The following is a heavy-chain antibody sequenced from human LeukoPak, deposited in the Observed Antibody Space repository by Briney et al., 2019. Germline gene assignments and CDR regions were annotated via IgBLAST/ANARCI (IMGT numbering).Heavy chain of an antibody. V-gene: IGHV3-7*05. D-gene: IGHD3-9*01. J-gene: IGHJ4*02. CDR1: GFTFSSHW. Sequence: GGSLRLSCAASGFTFSSHWMSWVRQAPGKGLEWVGKINQDGSEKYYVDSVKGQFTISRDNAKNSLYLQMNSLRAEDTAVYYCARDHFEPGVIFDYWGQGTLVTVSS. CDR2: INQDGSEK. CDR3: ARDHFEPGVIFDY.